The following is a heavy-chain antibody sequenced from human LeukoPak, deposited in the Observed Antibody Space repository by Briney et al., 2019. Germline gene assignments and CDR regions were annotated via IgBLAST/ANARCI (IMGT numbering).Heavy chain of an antibody. V-gene: IGHV3-48*04. D-gene: IGHD3-3*01. J-gene: IGHJ4*02. CDR3: ARSARLMKGVVEVTALDD. Sequence: GGSLRLSCAASGFTFSSYSMNWVRQAPGKGLEWIAYLSSSGSAFSYADSVKGRFTIARDNAKNSVYLEMNSLRADDTAVYYCARSARLMKGVVEVTALDDWGQGTLVSVSS. CDR1: GFTFSSYS. CDR2: LSSSGSAF.